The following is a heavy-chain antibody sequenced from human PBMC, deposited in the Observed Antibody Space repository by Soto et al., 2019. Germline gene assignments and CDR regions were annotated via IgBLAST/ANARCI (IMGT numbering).Heavy chain of an antibody. J-gene: IGHJ6*02. Sequence: SETLSLTXAVSGGSISSSNWWSWVRQPPGKGLEWIGEIYHSGSTNYNPSLKSRVTISVDKSKNQFSLKLSSVTAADTAVYYCARTGDYGSGSYHNFYYYYYYGMDVWGQGTTVTVSS. CDR2: IYHSGST. CDR3: ARTGDYGSGSYHNFYYYYYYGMDV. CDR1: GGSISSSNW. D-gene: IGHD3-10*01. V-gene: IGHV4-4*02.